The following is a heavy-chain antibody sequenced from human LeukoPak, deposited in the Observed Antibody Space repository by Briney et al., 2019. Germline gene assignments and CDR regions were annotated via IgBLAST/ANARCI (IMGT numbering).Heavy chain of an antibody. Sequence: GGSLRLSCAASGFTFGSYAMSWVRQAPGKGLEWVSAISGSGGSTYYADSVKGRFTISRDNSKNTLYLQMNSLRAEDTAVYYCAKARAKSSGWYSFMPWGQGTLVTVSS. V-gene: IGHV3-23*01. CDR1: GFTFGSYA. J-gene: IGHJ5*02. CDR2: ISGSGGST. D-gene: IGHD6-19*01. CDR3: AKARAKSSGWYSFMP.